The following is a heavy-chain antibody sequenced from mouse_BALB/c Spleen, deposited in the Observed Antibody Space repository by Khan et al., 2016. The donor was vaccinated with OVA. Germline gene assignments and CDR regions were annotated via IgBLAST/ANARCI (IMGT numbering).Heavy chain of an antibody. V-gene: IGHV3-2*02. CDR2: ISYSGST. J-gene: IGHJ4*01. CDR3: ARKNYYGYAMDY. D-gene: IGHD1-1*01. Sequence: EVKLLESGPGLVKPSQSLSLTCTVTGYSITSGYAWNWIRQFPGNKLELMGYISYSGSTSYNPSLRSRISITRDTSKNQFFLQLNSVTTEDTATYYCARKNYYGYAMDYWGQGTSVTVSS. CDR1: GYSITSGYA.